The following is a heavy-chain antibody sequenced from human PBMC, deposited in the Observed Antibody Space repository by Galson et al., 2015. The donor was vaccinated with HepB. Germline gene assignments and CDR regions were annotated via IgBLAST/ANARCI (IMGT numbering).Heavy chain of an antibody. CDR3: VKPPLEAYCSSTSCYFDH. CDR1: GFTFEDYA. Sequence: SLRLSCAASGFTFEDYAMHWVRQVPGKGLEWVSGISWKGDFTGYADSVRGRFTISRDNAKYSLYLQMNSLRTEDTALYFCVKPPLEAYCSSTSCYFDHWGQGTLVTVSS. D-gene: IGHD2-2*01. CDR2: ISWKGDFT. V-gene: IGHV3-9*01. J-gene: IGHJ4*02.